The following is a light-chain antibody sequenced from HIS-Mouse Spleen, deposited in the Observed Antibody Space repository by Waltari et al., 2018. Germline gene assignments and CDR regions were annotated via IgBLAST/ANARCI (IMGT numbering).Light chain of an antibody. CDR1: SLPKKY. V-gene: IGLV3-10*01. J-gene: IGLJ2*01. Sequence: SYYLTQPPSVSVAPGQTARSTCCGDSLPKKYAYWYQQKSGQAPVLVIYEDSKRPYGIPERFSGSSSGTMATLTISGAQVEDEADYYCYSTDSSGNHRVFGGGTKLTVL. CDR2: EDS. CDR3: YSTDSSGNHRV.